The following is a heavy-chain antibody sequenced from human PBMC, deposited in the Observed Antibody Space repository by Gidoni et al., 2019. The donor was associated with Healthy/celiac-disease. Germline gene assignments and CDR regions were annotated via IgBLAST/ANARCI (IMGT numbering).Heavy chain of an antibody. CDR1: GYSISSGYY. V-gene: IGHV4-38-2*02. Sequence: QVQLQESGPGLVKPSETLSLTCTVSGYSISSGYYWGWIRQPPGKGLEWIGSIYHSGSTYYNPSLKSRVTISVDTSKNQFSLKLRSVTAADTAVYYCARDRHYDILTGYRWKAFDPWGQGTLVTVSS. CDR2: IYHSGST. CDR3: ARDRHYDILTGYRWKAFDP. J-gene: IGHJ5*02. D-gene: IGHD3-9*01.